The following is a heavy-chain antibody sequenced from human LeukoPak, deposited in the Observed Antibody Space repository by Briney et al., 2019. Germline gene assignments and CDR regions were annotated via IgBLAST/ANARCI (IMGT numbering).Heavy chain of an antibody. CDR2: MSSGGTT. J-gene: IGHJ4*02. V-gene: IGHV3-23*01. D-gene: IGHD6-13*01. CDR1: GGSTFRKYD. CDR3: TTEAAGLDY. Sequence: GGSLRLSCAASGGSTFRKYDLNWVRQAPGKGLEWVSLMSSGGTTYYAESVRGRFTISRDISKNTLYLQVNSLRTEDTAVYYCTTEAAGLDYWGQGTLVTVSS.